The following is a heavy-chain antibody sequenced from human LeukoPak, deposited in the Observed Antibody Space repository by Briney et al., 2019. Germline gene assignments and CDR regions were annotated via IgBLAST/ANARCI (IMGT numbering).Heavy chain of an antibody. CDR2: ISSSGSTI. V-gene: IGHV3-48*03. CDR3: ARVPYYYDSSGLAFDP. CDR1: GFTFSSYE. Sequence: GSLRLSCAASGFTFSSYEMNWVRQAPGKGLEWVSYISSSGSTIYYADSVKGRFTISRDNAKNSLYLQMNSLRAEDTAVYYCARVPYYYDSSGLAFDPWGQGTLVTVSS. D-gene: IGHD3-22*01. J-gene: IGHJ5*02.